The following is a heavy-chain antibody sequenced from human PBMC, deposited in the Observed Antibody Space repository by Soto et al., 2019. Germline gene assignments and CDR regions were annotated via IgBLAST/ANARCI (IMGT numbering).Heavy chain of an antibody. Sequence: QVQMVQSGAEVKKPGSSAMVSCKVSGGTFSRHSISWVRQAPGQGLEWMGGIIPIFDATQYAQKFQGRLTIPADESTTPFHMELRGLRPENTVINSGARDSTSCRVSWGQGILVSVP. V-gene: IGHV1-69*01. CDR1: GGTFSRHS. J-gene: IGHJ4*02. CDR2: IIPIFDAT. D-gene: IGHD6-13*01. CDR3: ARDSTSCRVS.